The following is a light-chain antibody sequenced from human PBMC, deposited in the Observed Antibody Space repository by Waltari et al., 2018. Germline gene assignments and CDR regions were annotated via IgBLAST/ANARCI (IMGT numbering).Light chain of an antibody. CDR3: QQYDISPLT. V-gene: IGKV3-20*01. CDR2: GAS. Sequence: EIVLTQSPGTLSLSHGDRANISCRPSQTVRTTYFAWYQQKPGQAPTLLIYGASSSATGIPDMFSGSGSGTDFSLTIISLEPEDFAVYYCQQYDISPLTFGGGTKVEIK. J-gene: IGKJ4*01. CDR1: QTVRTTY.